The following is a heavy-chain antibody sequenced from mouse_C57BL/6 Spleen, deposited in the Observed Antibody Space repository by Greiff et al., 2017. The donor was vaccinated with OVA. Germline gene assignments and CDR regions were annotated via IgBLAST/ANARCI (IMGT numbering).Heavy chain of an antibody. CDR3: ATGGTVRYRAWFAY. D-gene: IGHD1-1*01. Sequence: QVQLQQPGAELVKPGASVKMSCKASGYTFTSYWITWVKQRPGQGLEWIGDIYPGSGSTDYNEKFKSKATLTVDTSSSTAYMQLSSLTSEDSAVYYCATGGTVRYRAWFAYWGQGTLVTVSA. V-gene: IGHV1-55*01. CDR2: IYPGSGST. CDR1: GYTFTSYW. J-gene: IGHJ3*01.